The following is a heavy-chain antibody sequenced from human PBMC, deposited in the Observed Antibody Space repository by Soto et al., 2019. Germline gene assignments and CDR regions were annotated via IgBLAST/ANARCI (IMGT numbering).Heavy chain of an antibody. D-gene: IGHD4-17*01. V-gene: IGHV3-23*01. J-gene: IGHJ4*02. CDR3: AKHYGGSPGRHFHF. CDR2: ISDSGASV. Sequence: EVQLLESGGGLAQSGGSLRLSCAASGFSFDNYGMSWVRQAPGKGLEWVSIISDSGASVYYADSVKGRFTISRDNSKNTLFLQMNSLRADDTAVYYCAKHYGGSPGRHFHFWGQGTLVTVSS. CDR1: GFSFDNYG.